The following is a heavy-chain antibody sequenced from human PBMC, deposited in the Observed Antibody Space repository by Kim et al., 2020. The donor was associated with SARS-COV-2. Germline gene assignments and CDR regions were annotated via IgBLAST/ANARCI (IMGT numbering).Heavy chain of an antibody. J-gene: IGHJ4*02. CDR3: ARACYSISWYGYFDY. CDR2: IYYSGST. V-gene: IGHV4-31*03. CDR1: GGSISSGGYY. Sequence: SETLSLTCTVSGGSISSGGYYWSWIRQHPGKGLEWIGYIYYSGSTYYNPSLKSRVTISVDTSKNQFSLKLSSVTAADTAVYYCARACYSISWYGYFDYWGQGTLVTVSS. D-gene: IGHD6-13*01.